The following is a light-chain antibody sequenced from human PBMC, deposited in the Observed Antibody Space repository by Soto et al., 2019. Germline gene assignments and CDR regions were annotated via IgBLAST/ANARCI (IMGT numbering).Light chain of an antibody. CDR2: EVS. V-gene: IGLV2-23*02. Sequence: QSALTQPASVSGSPGQSITISCTGTSSDVGSYNLVSWYQQHPGKAPKLMIYEVSKRPSGVSNRFSGSKSGNTASLTISGLQAEDDADYYCCSYAGSSTWLFGGGTKLTVL. CDR1: SSDVGSYNL. J-gene: IGLJ3*02. CDR3: CSYAGSSTWL.